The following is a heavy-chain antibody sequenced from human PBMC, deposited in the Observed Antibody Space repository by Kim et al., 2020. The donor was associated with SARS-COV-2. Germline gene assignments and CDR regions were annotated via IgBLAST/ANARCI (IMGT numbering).Heavy chain of an antibody. Sequence: DYNPSLNSRVAISVETSKNQFFLKLGAVTAADTAVYYCARESRSGSYHVDYWGQGTLVTVSS. V-gene: IGHV4-30-2*04. D-gene: IGHD3-10*01. J-gene: IGHJ4*02. CDR3: ARESRSGSYHVDY.